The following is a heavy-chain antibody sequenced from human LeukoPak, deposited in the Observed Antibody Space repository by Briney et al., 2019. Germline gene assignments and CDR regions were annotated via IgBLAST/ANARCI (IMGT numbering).Heavy chain of an antibody. Sequence: SETLSLTCTVSGYSISSGYYWGWIRQPPGKGLEWIGSIYHSGNTYYNPSLKSRVTISVDTSKNQFSLKLSSVTAADTAVYYCARARTRYCSSTSCYLSLRPFVDYWGQGTLVTVSS. CDR1: GYSISSGYY. CDR2: IYHSGNT. CDR3: ARARTRYCSSTSCYLSLRPFVDY. D-gene: IGHD2-2*01. J-gene: IGHJ4*02. V-gene: IGHV4-38-2*02.